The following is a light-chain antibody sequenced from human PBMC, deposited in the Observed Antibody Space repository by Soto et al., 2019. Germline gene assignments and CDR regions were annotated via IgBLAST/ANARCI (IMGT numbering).Light chain of an antibody. CDR2: KAS. J-gene: IGKJ1*01. CDR3: HQYKSYWP. CDR1: QSIGKR. Sequence: PPASRFAYKEDRVTITCRASQSIGKRLAWYQQRPGKTPNLLIYKASTLQSGVPSRFSGSGSGTEFTLTISSLQPDDFATYYCHQYKSYWPFGQRTNAAIK. V-gene: IGKV1-5*03.